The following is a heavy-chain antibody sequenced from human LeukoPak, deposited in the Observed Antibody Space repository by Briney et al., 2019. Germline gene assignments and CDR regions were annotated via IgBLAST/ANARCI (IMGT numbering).Heavy chain of an antibody. Sequence: PSETLSLTCTVSGGSIHSYWSWIRQPAGKGLEWIGRISGSGTITYNPALQIRLTISIDTSKNQFSLKLMSVTAADTAVYYCARDSGTTGEVKFDPCGQGTLVTVSS. V-gene: IGHV4-4*07. D-gene: IGHD3-10*01. CDR1: GGSIHSY. CDR2: ISGSGTI. J-gene: IGHJ5*02. CDR3: ARDSGTTGEVKFDP.